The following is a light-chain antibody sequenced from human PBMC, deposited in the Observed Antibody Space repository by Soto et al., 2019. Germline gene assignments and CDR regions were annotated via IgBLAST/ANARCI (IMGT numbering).Light chain of an antibody. Sequence: QSVLTQPPSVSGAPGQRVSISCTGGSSNIGAGYDVHWYEHLPGTAPKLLIYQNNNRPSGVPDRFSGSKSGTSASLAITGLQAEDEADYYCQSYDSSLSAVVFGGGTKLTVL. CDR2: QNN. J-gene: IGLJ2*01. CDR3: QSYDSSLSAVV. V-gene: IGLV1-40*01. CDR1: SSNIGAGYD.